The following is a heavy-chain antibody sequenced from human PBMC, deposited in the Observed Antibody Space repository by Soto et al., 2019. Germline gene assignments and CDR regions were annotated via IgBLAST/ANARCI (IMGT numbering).Heavy chain of an antibody. V-gene: IGHV2-5*01. Sequence: QITLKESGPTLVRPTQTLTLTCTFSGFSLSTSGLGVGWIRQPPGKALEWLALIYWNADKRYSPSLKARLTITNDTSKNQVVLTMTNMDPVDTATYYCAHRPSGWYLFDYWGQGTLVTVSS. CDR3: AHRPSGWYLFDY. D-gene: IGHD6-19*01. CDR2: IYWNADK. J-gene: IGHJ4*02. CDR1: GFSLSTSGLG.